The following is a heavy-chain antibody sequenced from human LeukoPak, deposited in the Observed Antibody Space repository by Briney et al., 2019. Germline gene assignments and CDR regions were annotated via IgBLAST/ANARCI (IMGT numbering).Heavy chain of an antibody. CDR2: ISHDGSNK. V-gene: IGHV3-30-3*01. CDR1: GFTFSSYP. Sequence: PEGSLRLSCAASGFTFSSYPMHWVRQAPGLGLQWVAVISHDGSNKYYEDSVKGRFTISRDNAKNTLYLQMNSLRAEDTAVYYCARGHNWNYPVYFDYWGQGTLVTVSS. CDR3: ARGHNWNYPVYFDY. J-gene: IGHJ4*02. D-gene: IGHD1-1*01.